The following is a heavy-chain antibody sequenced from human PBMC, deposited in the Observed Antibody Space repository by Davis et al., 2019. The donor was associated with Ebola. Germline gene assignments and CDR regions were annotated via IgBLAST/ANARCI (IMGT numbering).Heavy chain of an antibody. CDR1: GYTFTTYG. CDR3: GREGGEWELLD. D-gene: IGHD1-26*01. CDR2: ISAYNGNT. V-gene: IGHV1-18*01. Sequence: ASVKVSCKASGYTFTTYGISWVRQAPGQGLEWMGWISAYNGNTNYAQKFQDRVTMTTDTSTSTAYMDLRSLRSDDTAVYYCGREGGEWELLDWGQGTLVTVSS. J-gene: IGHJ4*02.